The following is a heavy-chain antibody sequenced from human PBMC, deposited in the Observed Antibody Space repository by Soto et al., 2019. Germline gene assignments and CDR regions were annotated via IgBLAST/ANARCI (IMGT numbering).Heavy chain of an antibody. V-gene: IGHV3-23*01. CDR3: AKDLDCSTTSCSKSYDY. J-gene: IGHJ4*02. CDR2: ISGSGGCT. CDR1: EFTFSSYA. D-gene: IGHD2-2*01. Sequence: GSLRLSSAVSEFTFSSYAISWVLPSPGNGLECVSVISGSGGCTNYADSVKGRFTISRDNPKNTLYLQMNSLRAEDTAVYYCAKDLDCSTTSCSKSYDYWGQGTLVTVSS.